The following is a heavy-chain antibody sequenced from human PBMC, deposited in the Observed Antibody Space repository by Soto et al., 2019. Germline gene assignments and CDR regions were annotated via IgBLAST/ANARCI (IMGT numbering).Heavy chain of an antibody. CDR1: GYTFTSYG. J-gene: IGHJ5*02. CDR3: AREAGILNGYNWFDP. V-gene: IGHV1-18*01. CDR2: ISAYNGNT. Sequence: QVQLVQSGAEVKKPGASVKVSCKASGYTFTSYGISWVRQAPGQGLEWMGWISAYNGNTNYAQKLQGRVTMTTDTATRTTDMELRSLRSDDTDVYYCAREAGILNGYNWFDPWGQGTLVTVSS. D-gene: IGHD3-9*01.